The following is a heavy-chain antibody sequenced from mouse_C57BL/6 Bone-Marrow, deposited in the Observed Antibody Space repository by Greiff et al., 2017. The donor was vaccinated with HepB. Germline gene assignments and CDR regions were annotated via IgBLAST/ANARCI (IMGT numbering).Heavy chain of an antibody. CDR3: ARSTTVVPNWYFDV. J-gene: IGHJ1*03. Sequence: LEESGAELVKPGASVKISCKASGYAFSSYWMNWVKQRPGKGLEWIGQIYPGDGDTNYNGKFKGKATLTADKSSSTAYMQLSSLTSEDSAVYFCARSTTVVPNWYFDVWGTGTTVTVSS. CDR2: IYPGDGDT. V-gene: IGHV1-80*01. CDR1: GYAFSSYW. D-gene: IGHD1-1*01.